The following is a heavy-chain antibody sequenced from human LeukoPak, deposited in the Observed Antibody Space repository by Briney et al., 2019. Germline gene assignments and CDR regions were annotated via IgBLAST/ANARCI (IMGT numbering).Heavy chain of an antibody. V-gene: IGHV1-46*01. Sequence: ASVKVSCKASGYTFTSYYMHWVRQAPGQGLEWMGIINPSGGSTSYAQKFQGRVTMTRDTSTSTVYMELSSLRSEDTAVYYCARHVSGWYGVYYYYMDVWGKGTTVTVSS. CDR2: INPSGGST. J-gene: IGHJ6*03. CDR3: ARHVSGWYGVYYYYMDV. D-gene: IGHD6-19*01. CDR1: GYTFTSYY.